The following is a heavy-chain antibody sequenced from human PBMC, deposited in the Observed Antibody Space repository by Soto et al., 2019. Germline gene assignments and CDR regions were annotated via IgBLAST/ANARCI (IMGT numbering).Heavy chain of an antibody. CDR1: GFTVSTDW. CDR3: VRENYYYGMDV. J-gene: IGHJ6*02. CDR2: IRGGGNT. Sequence: EVQLVESGGGLVQPGGSLRLSCAASGFTVSTDWMYWVRQAPGKGLEWVSVIRGGGNTFYADSVEGRFTISRDNSKNTVYIQMNGLRVEDTAMYYCVRENYYYGMDVWGQGTTVTVSS. V-gene: IGHV3-66*01.